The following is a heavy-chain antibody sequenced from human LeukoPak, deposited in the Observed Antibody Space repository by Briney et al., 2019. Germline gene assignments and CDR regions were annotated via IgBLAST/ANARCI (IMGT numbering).Heavy chain of an antibody. V-gene: IGHV3-74*01. J-gene: IGHJ4*02. CDR3: ARKQVGADFDY. CDR1: GFTFGSYL. CDR2: ISSDGSDT. D-gene: IGHD1-26*01. Sequence: GGSLRLSCTASGFTFGSYLMHWVRQAPGKGLVWVSRISSDGSDTTYADSVKGRFTISRDSAKNTLYLQMNSLRVEDTAVYYCARKQVGADFDYWGLGILVTVSS.